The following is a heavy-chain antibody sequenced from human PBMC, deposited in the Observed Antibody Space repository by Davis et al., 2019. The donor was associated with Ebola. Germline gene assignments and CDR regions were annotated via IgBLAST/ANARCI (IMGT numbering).Heavy chain of an antibody. CDR3: ARGDSWWFDP. J-gene: IGHJ5*02. Sequence: GGLRLSCAASGFTFSSYAMSWVRQAPGKGLEWVSVIYSGGSTYYADSVKGRFTISRHNSKNTLYLQMNSLRAEDTAVYYCARGDSWWFDPWGQGTLVTVSS. D-gene: IGHD2-15*01. CDR2: IYSGGST. V-gene: IGHV3-53*04. CDR1: GFTFSSYA.